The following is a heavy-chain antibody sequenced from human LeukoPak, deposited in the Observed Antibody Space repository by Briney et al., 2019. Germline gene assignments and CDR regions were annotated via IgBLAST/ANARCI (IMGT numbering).Heavy chain of an antibody. V-gene: IGHV3-23*01. J-gene: IGHJ4*02. CDR3: AKGDYYDLDY. D-gene: IGHD3-22*01. CDR1: GFTFRNYG. CDR2: ITSGVGIT. Sequence: PGGSLRLSCAASGFTFRNYGMNWVRQAPGKGLEWVSIITSGVGITYYADSVKGRFTISRDNSKNTLYLQMNSLRAEDTAVYYCAKGDYYDLDYWGQGTLVTVSS.